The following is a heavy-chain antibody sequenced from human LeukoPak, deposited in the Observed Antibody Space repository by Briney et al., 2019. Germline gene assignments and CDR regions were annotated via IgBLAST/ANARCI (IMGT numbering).Heavy chain of an antibody. CDR1: GFTFSSYS. D-gene: IGHD6-13*01. CDR2: ISSSSSYI. CDR3: ARDIPTDSSSWPIDY. V-gene: IGHV3-21*01. J-gene: IGHJ4*02. Sequence: GGSLRLSCAASGFTFSSYSMNWVRQAPGKGLEWVSSISSSSSYIYYAGSVKGRFTISRDNAKNSLYLQMNSLRAGDTAVYYCARDIPTDSSSWPIDYWGQGTLVTVSS.